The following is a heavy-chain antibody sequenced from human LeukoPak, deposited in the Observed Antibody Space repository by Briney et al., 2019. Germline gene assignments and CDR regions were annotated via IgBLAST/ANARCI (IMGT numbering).Heavy chain of an antibody. Sequence: PGRSLRLSCAASGFTFSRYGMYWVRQAPGKGLEWVAVIWYDGSNKYYVDSVKGRFTISRDNSKNTLYLQMNSLRAEDTAVYYCARGWETTAYYFDYWGQGTLVTVSS. CDR2: IWYDGSNK. J-gene: IGHJ4*02. CDR1: GFTFSRYG. CDR3: ARGWETTAYYFDY. D-gene: IGHD1-26*01. V-gene: IGHV3-33*07.